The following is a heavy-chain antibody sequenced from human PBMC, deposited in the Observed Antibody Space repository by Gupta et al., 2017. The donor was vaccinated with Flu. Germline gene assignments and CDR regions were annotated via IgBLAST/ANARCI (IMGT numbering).Heavy chain of an antibody. J-gene: IGHJ4*02. CDR1: GYTFTNFA. CDR3: AREKTLPTRRSGSGSFDH. CDR2: IRAGDGNR. Sequence: QVHLVQSGAELKKPGASVKVSCKASGYTFTNFAIQWVRQAPGQRLEWMGWIRAGDGNRRYSQKFQDRVTITRDTSASTAYMELSSLTHEDTAVYYCAREKTLPTRRSGSGSFDHWGQGTLVTVSS. V-gene: IGHV1-3*01. D-gene: IGHD3-10*01.